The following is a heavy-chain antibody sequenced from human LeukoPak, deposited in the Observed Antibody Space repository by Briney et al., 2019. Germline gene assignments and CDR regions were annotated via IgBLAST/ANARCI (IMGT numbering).Heavy chain of an antibody. D-gene: IGHD2-2*01. J-gene: IGHJ4*02. CDR1: GFTFNSYA. Sequence: GGSLRLSCAASGFTFNSYAMHWVRQAPGKGLEWVAVISYDGSNKYYADSVKGRFTISRDNSKNTLHLQMNSLRVEDTAVYYCARDKNRYCSSTSCYWFDYWGQGTLVTVSS. V-gene: IGHV3-30-3*01. CDR3: ARDKNRYCSSTSCYWFDY. CDR2: ISYDGSNK.